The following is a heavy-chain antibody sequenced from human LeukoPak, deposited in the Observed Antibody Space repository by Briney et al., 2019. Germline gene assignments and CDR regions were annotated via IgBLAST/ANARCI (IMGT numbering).Heavy chain of an antibody. CDR2: IRYDGSNK. D-gene: IGHD1-7*01. CDR3: AKVWDNWNYGPADYYYYMDV. CDR1: GFTFSSYG. V-gene: IGHV3-30*02. J-gene: IGHJ6*03. Sequence: PGGSLRLSCAASGFTFSSYGMHWVRQAPGKGLEWVAFIRYDGSNKYYADSVKGRFTISRDNSKNTLYLQMNSLRAEDTAVYYCAKVWDNWNYGPADYYYYMDVWGKGTTVTVSS.